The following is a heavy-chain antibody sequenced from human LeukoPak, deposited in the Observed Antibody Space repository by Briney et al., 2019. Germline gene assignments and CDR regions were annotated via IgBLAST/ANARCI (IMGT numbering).Heavy chain of an antibody. V-gene: IGHV3-23*01. CDR1: GFTFSSYA. CDR2: ISGSGGST. Sequence: GGSLRLSCAASGFTFSSYAMSWVRQAPGKGLEWVSAISGSGGSTNYADSVKGRFTISRDNSKNMLYLQMNSLRAEDTAVYYCARDLGGDNWFDPWGQGTLVTVSS. D-gene: IGHD2-15*01. J-gene: IGHJ5*02. CDR3: ARDLGGDNWFDP.